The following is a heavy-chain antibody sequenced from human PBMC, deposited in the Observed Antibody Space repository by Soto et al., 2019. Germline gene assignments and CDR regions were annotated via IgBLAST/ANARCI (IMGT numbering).Heavy chain of an antibody. V-gene: IGHV4-31*03. CDR2: IDRSGST. CDR3: ARDSGGNSENYYGLDV. CDR1: GVSVSSGDYY. Sequence: QVQLQGSGPGLVKPSQTLSLSCNVYGVSVSSGDYYWSWIRQHAGGGLEWIGYIDRSGSTYYKPSLRGRVNMSVDTSTNQIYLRLLSVTAADTAMYYCARDSGGNSENYYGLDVWGHGTTVTVSS. D-gene: IGHD1-1*01. J-gene: IGHJ6*02.